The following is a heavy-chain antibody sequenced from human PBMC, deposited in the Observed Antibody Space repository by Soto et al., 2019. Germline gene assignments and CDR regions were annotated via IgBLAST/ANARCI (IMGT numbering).Heavy chain of an antibody. Sequence: EVQLVESGGGLVQPGQSLRVSCAASGFSFSSYSMNWVRQAPGKGLEWISYXXSSKTYIWYADSVKGRFTISRDNAKNSLSLQMNSLRDEDTAVYYCVRDSGWAFDIWGLGTMVTVSS. J-gene: IGHJ3*02. D-gene: IGHD6-19*01. CDR2: XXSSKTYI. CDR3: VRDSGWAFDI. V-gene: IGHV3-48*02. CDR1: GFSFSSYS.